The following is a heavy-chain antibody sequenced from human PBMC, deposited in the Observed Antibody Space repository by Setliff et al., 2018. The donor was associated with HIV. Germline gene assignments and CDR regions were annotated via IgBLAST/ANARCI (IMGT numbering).Heavy chain of an antibody. CDR2: ISYSGST. J-gene: IGHJ5*02. CDR1: GGSITSDGYF. D-gene: IGHD2-15*01. CDR3: ARSPMDPPPYWWFDP. V-gene: IGHV4-31*03. Sequence: PSETLSLTCTVSGGSITSDGYFWTWIRQHPGKGLEWIGYISYSGSTYYNPSLKSRVTISGDTSKNQFSLKLSSVAAADTAVYYCARSPMDPPPYWWFDPWGQGTLVTVS.